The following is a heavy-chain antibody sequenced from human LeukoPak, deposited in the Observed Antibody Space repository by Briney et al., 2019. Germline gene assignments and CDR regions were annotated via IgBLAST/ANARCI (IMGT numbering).Heavy chain of an antibody. V-gene: IGHV3-7*01. J-gene: IGHJ4*02. CDR2: INPDESDK. CDR3: ARLYYDILTGSWFWFDY. CDR1: GFTFSSYW. Sequence: PGGSLRLSCAASGFTFSSYWMSWVRQAPGKGLEWVANINPDESDKKYVDSVKGRFTISRDNAKNSLYLQMNSLRAEDTAVYYCARLYYDILTGSWFWFDYWGQGTLVTVSS. D-gene: IGHD3-9*01.